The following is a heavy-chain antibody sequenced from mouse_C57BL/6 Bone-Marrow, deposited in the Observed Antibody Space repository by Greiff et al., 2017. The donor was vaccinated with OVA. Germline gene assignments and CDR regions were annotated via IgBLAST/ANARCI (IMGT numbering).Heavy chain of an antibody. CDR1: GYTFTSYW. Sequence: QVQLQQPGAELVRPGSSVKLSCKASGYTFTSYWMHWVKQRPIQGLEWIGNIDPSDSETHYNQKFKDKATLTVDKSSSTAYMQLSSLTSEDSAVYYCAPHYYGSPYWYFDVWGTGTTVTVSS. J-gene: IGHJ1*03. CDR3: APHYYGSPYWYFDV. V-gene: IGHV1-52*01. CDR2: IDPSDSET. D-gene: IGHD1-1*01.